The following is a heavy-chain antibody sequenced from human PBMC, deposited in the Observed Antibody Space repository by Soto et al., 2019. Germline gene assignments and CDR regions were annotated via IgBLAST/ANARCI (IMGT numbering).Heavy chain of an antibody. Sequence: QLQLQESGPGLVKPSETLSLTCTASGSSISSHNYYWDWIRQPPGKGLEWIGSIASSGTTYYNPSLQSRVTSSLDTSRNQFSLNLTSVTAADTAVYYCATLTGTDWGQGTLVTVSS. D-gene: IGHD1-20*01. CDR3: ATLTGTD. CDR1: GSSISSHNYY. V-gene: IGHV4-39*01. J-gene: IGHJ4*02. CDR2: IASSGTT.